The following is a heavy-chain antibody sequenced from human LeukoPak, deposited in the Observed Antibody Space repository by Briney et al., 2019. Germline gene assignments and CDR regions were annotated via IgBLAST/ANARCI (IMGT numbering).Heavy chain of an antibody. CDR3: ARDLGRSSWYYFDY. J-gene: IGHJ4*02. D-gene: IGHD6-13*01. V-gene: IGHV4-39*07. Sequence: SETLSLTCTVSGGSISSSSYYWGWICQPPGKGLEWIGSIYYSGSTYYNPSLKSRVTISVDTSKNQFSLKLSSVTAADTAVYYCARDLGRSSWYYFDYWGQGTLVTVSS. CDR1: GGSISSSSYY. CDR2: IYYSGST.